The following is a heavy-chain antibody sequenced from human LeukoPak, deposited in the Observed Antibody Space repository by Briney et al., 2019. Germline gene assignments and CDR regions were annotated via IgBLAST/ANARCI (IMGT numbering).Heavy chain of an antibody. CDR3: AKVQFRAIDY. J-gene: IGHJ4*02. Sequence: ETLSLTCAVYGGSFSGYYWSWIRQAPGKGLEWVSAISGSGGSTYYADSVKGRFTISRDNSKNTLYLQMNSLRAEDTAVYYCAKVQFRAIDYWGQGTLVTVSS. CDR2: ISGSGGST. V-gene: IGHV3-23*01. D-gene: IGHD5-24*01. CDR1: GGSFSGYY.